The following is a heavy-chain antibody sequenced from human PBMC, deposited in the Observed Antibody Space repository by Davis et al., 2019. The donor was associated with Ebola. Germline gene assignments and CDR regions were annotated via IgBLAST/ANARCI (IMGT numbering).Heavy chain of an antibody. V-gene: IGHV3-30*02. D-gene: IGHD5-12*01. CDR3: AKGGYSGYDRFDY. CDR2: IRYDGSNK. J-gene: IGHJ4*02. CDR1: GFTFSSYG. Sequence: GGSLRLSCAASGFTFSSYGMHWVRQAPGKGLEWVAFIRYDGSNKYYADSVKGRFTISRDNSKNTLYLQMNSLRAEDTAVYYCAKGGYSGYDRFDYWGQGTLVTVSS.